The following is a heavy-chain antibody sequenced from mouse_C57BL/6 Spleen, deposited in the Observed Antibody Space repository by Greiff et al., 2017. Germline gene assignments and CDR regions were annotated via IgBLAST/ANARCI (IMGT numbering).Heavy chain of an antibody. CDR3: ARGVSRGDY. CDR2: LSYDGSN. J-gene: IGHJ4*01. V-gene: IGHV3-6*01. Sequence: EVKLMESGPGLVKPSQSLSLTCSVTGYSITSGYYWNWIRQFPGNKLEWMGYLSYDGSNNYNPSLKKRISITRDTSKNQFFLKLNAVTTESTATYYCARGVSRGDYWGQGTSVTVSS. CDR1: GYSITSGYY.